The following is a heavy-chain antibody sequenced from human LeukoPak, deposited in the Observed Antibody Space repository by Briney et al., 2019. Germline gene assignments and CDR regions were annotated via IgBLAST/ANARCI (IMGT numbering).Heavy chain of an antibody. V-gene: IGHV4-4*07. CDR1: GGSISNYH. Sequence: PSETLSLTCTVSGGSISNYHWSWIRQPAGKGLEWIGQIHTSWSTNYNPPLKSRVSMSIDTTEHQVSLTIRSVTAADTALYYCARRNISSGWSFDYWGQGTLVTVTS. CDR2: IHTSWST. D-gene: IGHD6-19*01. J-gene: IGHJ4*02. CDR3: ARRNISSGWSFDY.